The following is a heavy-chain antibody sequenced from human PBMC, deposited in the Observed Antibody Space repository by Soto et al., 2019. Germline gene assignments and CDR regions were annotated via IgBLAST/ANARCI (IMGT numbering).Heavy chain of an antibody. V-gene: IGHV3-30-3*01. J-gene: IGHJ4*02. Sequence: QVQLVESGGGVVQPGRSLRLSCAASGFTFSSYAMHWVRQAPGKGLEWVAVISYDGSNKYYADSVKGRFTISRDNSKNTLYLQMNSLRDEDTAVYYCARDVNSFWELSFDYWGQGTLVTVSS. D-gene: IGHD3-10*01. CDR2: ISYDGSNK. CDR1: GFTFSSYA. CDR3: ARDVNSFWELSFDY.